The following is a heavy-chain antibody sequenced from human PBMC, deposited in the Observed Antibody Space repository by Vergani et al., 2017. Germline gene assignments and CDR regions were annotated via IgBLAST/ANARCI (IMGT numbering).Heavy chain of an antibody. D-gene: IGHD3-10*01. CDR2: IYYSGST. CDR3: ARNVLLWFGELYYFDY. J-gene: IGHJ4*02. Sequence: QVQLQESGPGLVKPSQTLSLTCTVSGGSISSGGYYWSWIRQHPGKGLEWIGYIYYSGSTYYNPSLKSRVTISVDTSKNQFSLKLSSVTAEDTAVYYCARNVLLWFGELYYFDYWGQGTLVTVSS. CDR1: GGSISSGGYY. V-gene: IGHV4-31*03.